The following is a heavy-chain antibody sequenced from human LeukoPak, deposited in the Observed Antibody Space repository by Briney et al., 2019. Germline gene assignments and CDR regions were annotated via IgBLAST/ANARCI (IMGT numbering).Heavy chain of an antibody. J-gene: IGHJ3*02. Sequence: SETLSLTCTVSGGSISSYYWSWIRQPPGKGLERIGYIYYSGSTNYNPSLKSRVTISVDTSKNQFSPKLSSVTAADTAVYYCARVRRRTIFGVARPDAFDIWGQGTMVTVSS. D-gene: IGHD3-3*01. CDR3: ARVRRRTIFGVARPDAFDI. V-gene: IGHV4-59*01. CDR1: GGSISSYY. CDR2: IYYSGST.